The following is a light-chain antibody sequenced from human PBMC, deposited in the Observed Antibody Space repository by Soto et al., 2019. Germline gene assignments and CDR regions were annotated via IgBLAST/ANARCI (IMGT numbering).Light chain of an antibody. CDR2: SAS. J-gene: IGKJ1*01. CDR3: QQYPAYPPT. Sequence: AIRMTQSPPSFSAYTGDRVTITCRASQSIGTYLAWYQQRPGKAPNLLIYSASILQSGVPSRFSGSGSGTDFILTITSLQSEDFATYYCQQYPAYPPTFGQGTNVGIK. V-gene: IGKV1-8*01. CDR1: QSIGTY.